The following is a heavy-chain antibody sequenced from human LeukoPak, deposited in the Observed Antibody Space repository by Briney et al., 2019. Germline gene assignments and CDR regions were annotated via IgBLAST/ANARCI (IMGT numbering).Heavy chain of an antibody. CDR2: ISYDGRNK. V-gene: IGHV3-30*18. CDR3: VKGKFSSSWNYFDY. J-gene: IGHJ4*02. Sequence: AGGSLRLSCAASGFTFSNYGMHWVRQAPGKGLEWVTVISYDGRNKFYADSVKGRFTVSRDNSKSTLHLQMDSLGAEDTALYYCVKGKFSSSWNYFDYWGQGTLVTVSS. CDR1: GFTFSNYG. D-gene: IGHD6-13*01.